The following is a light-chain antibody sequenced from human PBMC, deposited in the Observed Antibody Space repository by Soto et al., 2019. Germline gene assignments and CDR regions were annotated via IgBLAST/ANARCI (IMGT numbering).Light chain of an antibody. CDR2: AAS. CDR3: HHSYYTVWT. CDR1: QSSVSY. J-gene: IGKJ1*01. Sequence: DIQMTQSPSSLSASAGDRVTITCRASQSSVSYLNWYQQKPGKAPNLLIYAASSLQSVDPSRFSGRGSGTDFTLTISIRQPQDFATYHCHHSYYTVWTFGQGTKVQIK. V-gene: IGKV1-39*01.